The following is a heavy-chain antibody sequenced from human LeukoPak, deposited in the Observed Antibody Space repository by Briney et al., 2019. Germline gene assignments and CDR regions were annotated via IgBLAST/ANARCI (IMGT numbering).Heavy chain of an antibody. J-gene: IGHJ4*02. CDR3: ARQAICGDNGYYRHLDL. CDR2: TTSSGKTI. D-gene: IGHD2-21*01. Sequence: GVSLRLSCAASRFTFSSYTRIWLRQAPGKGLEWVSYTTSSGKTIYYADSLEGRFTISRDNAKNSLYLQMSSLRAEDTALYYCARQAICGDNGYYRHLDLWGQGTLVTVSS. CDR1: RFTFSSYT. V-gene: IGHV3-48*01.